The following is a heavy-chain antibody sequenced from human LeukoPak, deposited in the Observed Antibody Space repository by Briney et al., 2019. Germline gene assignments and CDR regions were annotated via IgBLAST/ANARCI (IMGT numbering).Heavy chain of an antibody. J-gene: IGHJ6*03. CDR3: ARAGATYDYYYMDV. CDR2: MNPNSGNT. Sequence: ASVKVSCKASGCTFTSYYINWVRQATGQGLEWMGWMNPNSGNTGYAQKFQGRVTMTRNTSISTAYMELSSLRSEDTAVYYCARAGATYDYYYMDVWGKGTTVTVSS. V-gene: IGHV1-8*01. CDR1: GCTFTSYY.